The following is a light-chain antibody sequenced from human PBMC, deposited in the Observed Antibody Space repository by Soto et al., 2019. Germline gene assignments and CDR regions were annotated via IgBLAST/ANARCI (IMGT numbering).Light chain of an antibody. CDR3: HQYGSSPPYT. J-gene: IGKJ2*01. Sequence: EIVLTQSPGTLSLSPGERATLSCRASQSVSGSYLAWYQQKPGQAPRLLIYGASSRATGIPDSFSGSGSGTDFTLTISRLEPEYFAVYYCHQYGSSPPYTVGQGTKPEIK. CDR1: QSVSGSY. V-gene: IGKV3-20*01. CDR2: GAS.